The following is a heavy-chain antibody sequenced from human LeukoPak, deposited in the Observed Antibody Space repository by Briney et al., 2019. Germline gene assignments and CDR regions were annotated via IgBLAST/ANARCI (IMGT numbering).Heavy chain of an antibody. D-gene: IGHD3-10*01. CDR3: AKEYYAKYYFDY. CDR1: GSTFSSYG. CDR2: ISYDGSNK. J-gene: IGHJ4*02. V-gene: IGHV3-30*18. Sequence: GRSLRLSCAASGSTFSSYGMHWVRQAPGKGLEWVAVISYDGSNKYSADSVKGRFTISRDNSKNTLYLQMNSLRAEDTAVYYCAKEYYAKYYFDYWGQGTLVTVSS.